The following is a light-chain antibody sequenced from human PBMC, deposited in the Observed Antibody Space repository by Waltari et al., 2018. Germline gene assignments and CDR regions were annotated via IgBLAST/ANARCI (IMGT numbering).Light chain of an antibody. CDR1: SSDVGGYEY. CDR2: EVS. Sequence: QSALTQPPSPSGSPGQSVTIPCPGTSSDVGGYEYVSLYQHHPGKAPKLMIYEVSKRPSGVPDRFSGSKAGNTASLTVSGLQAEDEGDYYCSSYAGGSTLGVFGGGTKLTVL. CDR3: SSYAGGSTLGV. V-gene: IGLV2-8*01. J-gene: IGLJ3*02.